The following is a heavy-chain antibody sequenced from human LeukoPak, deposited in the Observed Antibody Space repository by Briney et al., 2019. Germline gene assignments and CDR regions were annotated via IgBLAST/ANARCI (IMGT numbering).Heavy chain of an antibody. CDR1: GYTFTSYD. V-gene: IGHV1-8*01. D-gene: IGHD5-18*01. CDR2: MNPNSGNT. Sequence: ASVKVSCKASGYTFTSYDINWVRQATGQGLEWMGWMNPNSGNTGYAQRFQGRVTMARNTSISTAYMELSSLRSEDTAVYYCARENRIQLWSDWGQGTLVTVSS. J-gene: IGHJ4*02. CDR3: ARENRIQLWSD.